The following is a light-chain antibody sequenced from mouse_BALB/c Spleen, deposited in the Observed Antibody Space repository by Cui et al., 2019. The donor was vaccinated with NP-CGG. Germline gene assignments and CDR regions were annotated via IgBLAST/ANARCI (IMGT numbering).Light chain of an antibody. CDR1: TGAVTTSNY. Sequence: QVVVTQESAPPTSPGETVTLTCRSSTGAVTTSNYANWVQEKPDHLFTGLIGGTNNRTPGVPARFSGSLIGDKAALTITGAQTEDEAIYFCALWYSNHWVFGGGTKLTVL. CDR3: ALWYSNHWV. V-gene: IGLV1*01. CDR2: GTN. J-gene: IGLJ1*01.